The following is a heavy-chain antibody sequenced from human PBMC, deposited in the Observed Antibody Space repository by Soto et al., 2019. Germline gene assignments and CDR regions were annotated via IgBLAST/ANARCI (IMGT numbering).Heavy chain of an antibody. V-gene: IGHV1-46*01. J-gene: IGHJ6*02. D-gene: IGHD3-10*01. CDR2: FNPSGGGT. Sequence: ASVKVSCKASGDTYTSYYIHWVRQAPGQGLGWMGTFNPSGGGTFYAQKFQGRVTMTGDTSTSTVYMELSSLRSEDTAVYYCARGKVRGVIIRADYYGMDVWGQGTTVTVSS. CDR3: ARGKVRGVIIRADYYGMDV. CDR1: GDTYTSYY.